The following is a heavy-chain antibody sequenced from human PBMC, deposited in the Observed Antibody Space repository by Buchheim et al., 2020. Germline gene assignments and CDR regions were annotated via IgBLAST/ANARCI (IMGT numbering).Heavy chain of an antibody. D-gene: IGHD3-3*01. CDR2: ISYDGSNK. CDR3: ARVTDFDFWSGRLDY. CDR1: GFTFSSYA. J-gene: IGHJ4*02. Sequence: QVQLVESGGGVVQPGRSLRLSCAASGFTFSSYAMHWVRQAPGKGLEWVAVISYDGSNKYYADSVKGRFTISRDTSKNTLYLQMNSLRAEDTAVYYCARVTDFDFWSGRLDYWGQGTL. V-gene: IGHV3-30-3*01.